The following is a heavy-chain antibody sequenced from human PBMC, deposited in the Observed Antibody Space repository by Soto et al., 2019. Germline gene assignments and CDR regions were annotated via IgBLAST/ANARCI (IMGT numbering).Heavy chain of an antibody. CDR2: IIPLLDIT. CDR3: VRDSPIGSTYSGYDGIDY. V-gene: IGHV1-69*08. Sequence: QVQLVQSGAEVKKPGSSVKVSCKASGGTFSNDIITWVRQAPGQGLEWMGRIIPLLDITNYAQKFQGRVTLTADKSTSTAYMELNSLRSAVTAVYYCVRDSPIGSTYSGYDGIDYWGQGTLVTVSS. D-gene: IGHD5-12*01. J-gene: IGHJ4*02. CDR1: GGTFSNDI.